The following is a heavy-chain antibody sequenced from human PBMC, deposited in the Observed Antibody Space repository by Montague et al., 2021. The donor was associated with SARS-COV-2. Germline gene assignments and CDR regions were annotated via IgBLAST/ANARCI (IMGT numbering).Heavy chain of an antibody. J-gene: IGHJ4*02. D-gene: IGHD5-18*01. CDR2: VDYSGNS. CDR1: GGSISGSSDY. Sequence: SETLSLTCTVTGGSISGSSDYWGWIRPSPGKGLEWIASVDYSGNSYPTPSLKSRLSISVDTSNYQFSLKLNSVTAADTALYYCARREYSYGWGDWGQGTLVTVSS. CDR3: ARREYSYGWGD. V-gene: IGHV4-39*01.